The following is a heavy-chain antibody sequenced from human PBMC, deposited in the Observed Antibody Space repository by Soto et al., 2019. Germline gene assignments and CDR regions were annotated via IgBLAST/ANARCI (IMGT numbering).Heavy chain of an antibody. CDR3: AKDIVVVPAAMTLFAY. CDR1: GFTFSSYA. J-gene: IGHJ4*02. D-gene: IGHD2-2*01. CDR2: ISGSGGST. Sequence: EVQLLESGGGLVQPGGSLRLSCAASGFTFSSYAMSWVRQAPGKGLEWVSAISGSGGSTYYADSVKGRFTISRDNSKNSLYLQMNSLRAEDTAVYYCAKDIVVVPAAMTLFAYWGQGTLVTVSS. V-gene: IGHV3-23*01.